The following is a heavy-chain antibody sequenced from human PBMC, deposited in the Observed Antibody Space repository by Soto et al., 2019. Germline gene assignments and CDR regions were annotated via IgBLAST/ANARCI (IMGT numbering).Heavy chain of an antibody. V-gene: IGHV3-30*18. J-gene: IGHJ6*02. CDR2: ITYNGSNK. Sequence: GGSLRLSCAASGFTFSSYCMRWVRQAPGKGLEWVAVITYNGSNKYYADSVKGRFTISRDSSKNTLYLQMNSLRAEDTAVYYCAKARKRNAQSYYYGMDVWGQGTTVTVSS. CDR3: AKARKRNAQSYYYGMDV. CDR1: GFTFSSYC. D-gene: IGHD1-1*01.